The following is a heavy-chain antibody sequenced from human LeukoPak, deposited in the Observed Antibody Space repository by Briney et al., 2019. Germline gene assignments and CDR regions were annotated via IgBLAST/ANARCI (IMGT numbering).Heavy chain of an antibody. CDR2: IYYSGST. D-gene: IGHD6-13*01. J-gene: IGHJ4*02. Sequence: SETLSLTCTVSGASISGSSYYWGWIRQPPGKGLEWIGSIYYSGSTYYNPSLKSRVTVSVDTSKNQFSLKLSSVTAADTAVYYCARPTDSSSWYTFDYWGQGTLVTVSS. CDR1: GASISGSSYY. CDR3: ARPTDSSSWYTFDY. V-gene: IGHV4-39*01.